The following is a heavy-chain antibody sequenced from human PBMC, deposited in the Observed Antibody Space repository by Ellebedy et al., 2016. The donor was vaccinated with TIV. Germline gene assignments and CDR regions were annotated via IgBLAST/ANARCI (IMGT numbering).Heavy chain of an antibody. CDR3: ARALYGYCTDGVCYSADH. CDR1: GFTFSSYG. CDR2: VKYDGTKK. D-gene: IGHD2-8*01. Sequence: GESLKISCAASGFTFSSYGMHWVRQPPGKGLEWVTTVKYDGTKKYSDSVKGRFTISRDNSKNTLFLQMDNLKAEDTAVYYCARALYGYCTDGVCYSADHWGQGTLVIVSS. J-gene: IGHJ4*02. V-gene: IGHV3-33*01.